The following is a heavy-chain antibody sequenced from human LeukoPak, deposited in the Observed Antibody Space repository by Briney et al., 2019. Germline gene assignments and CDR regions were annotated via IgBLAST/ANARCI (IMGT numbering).Heavy chain of an antibody. V-gene: IGHV1-18*01. CDR1: GYTFTSYG. CDR3: ARDVTCSSTSCSLTRELDY. D-gene: IGHD2-2*01. Sequence: GASVKVSCKASGYTFTSYGISWVRQAPGQGLEWMGWISAYNGNTNYAQKLQGRVTMTTDTSTSTAYMELRSLRSDDTAVYYCARDVTCSSTSCSLTRELDYWGQGTLVTVSS. J-gene: IGHJ4*02. CDR2: ISAYNGNT.